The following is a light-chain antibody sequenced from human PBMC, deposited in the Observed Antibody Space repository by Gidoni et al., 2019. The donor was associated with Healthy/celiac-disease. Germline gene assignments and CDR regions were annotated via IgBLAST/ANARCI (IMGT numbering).Light chain of an antibody. CDR3: QQSDSTPQT. V-gene: IGKV1-39*01. Sequence: DIQMTQSPSSRSASVGDRVTITCRASQSISSYLNWYQHKPGKAPKLLIYAASSLQSGVPSRFSGSGSGTDFTLTISSLQPEDFATYYCQQSDSTPQTFGQGTKVEIK. J-gene: IGKJ1*01. CDR2: AAS. CDR1: QSISSY.